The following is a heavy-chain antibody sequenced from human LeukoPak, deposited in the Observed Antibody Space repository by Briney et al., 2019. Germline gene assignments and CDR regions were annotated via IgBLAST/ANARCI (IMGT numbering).Heavy chain of an antibody. CDR2: ISISGTTT. D-gene: IGHD2-15*01. J-gene: IGHJ6*03. CDR3: ANRGVGYYYMDV. Sequence: GGSLRLSCAASGFPFNTYAMTWVRQAPGKGLEWVSSISISGTTTYYADSVKGRFTISRDDSKNTLYLQMNSLRAEDTADYYCANRGVGYYYMDVWGKGTTVTVSS. V-gene: IGHV3-23*01. CDR1: GFPFNTYA.